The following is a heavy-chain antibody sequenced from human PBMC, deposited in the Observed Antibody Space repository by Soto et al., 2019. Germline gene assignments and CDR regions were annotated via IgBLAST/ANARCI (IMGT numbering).Heavy chain of an antibody. D-gene: IGHD3-22*01. CDR3: GSQYYYDSSGSQTFDY. CDR1: GGSISSYY. V-gene: IGHV4-59*01. J-gene: IGHJ4*02. CDR2: IYYGGGT. Sequence: PSETLSLTCTVSGGSISSYYWNWIRQPPGKGLEWIGDIYYGGGTNYNPSLKSRVTLSVDTSKNQFSLKLSSVTAADTAVYYCGSQYYYDSSGSQTFDYWGQGTQVTVSS.